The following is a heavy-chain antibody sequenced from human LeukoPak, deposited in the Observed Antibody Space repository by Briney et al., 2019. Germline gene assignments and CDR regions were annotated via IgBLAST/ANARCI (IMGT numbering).Heavy chain of an antibody. CDR2: ISGSGGST. CDR3: ANSLWDASDY. Sequence: GGSLRRSCAASGFTFSSYAMGWVRQAPGKGLEWVSAISGSGGSTYYADSMKGRFTISRDNSKNTLYLQMNSLRAEDTAVYYCANSLWDASDYWGQGTLVTVSS. V-gene: IGHV3-23*01. CDR1: GFTFSSYA. J-gene: IGHJ4*02. D-gene: IGHD1-26*01.